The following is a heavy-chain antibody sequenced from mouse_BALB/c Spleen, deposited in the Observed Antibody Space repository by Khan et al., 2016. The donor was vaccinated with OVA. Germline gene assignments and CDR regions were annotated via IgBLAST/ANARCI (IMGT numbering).Heavy chain of an antibody. CDR1: GFTFSNYW. CDR2: IRLKSNNYAT. D-gene: IGHD2-2*01. J-gene: IGHJ1*01. Sequence: EVKLEESGGGLVQPGGSMKLSCVASGFTFSNYWMNWVRQSPEKGLEWVAEIRLKSNNYATHYAESVKGRFTISRDDSKSSVYLQMNNVRAEDTGIYYCTRGYDWYFDVWGAGTTVTVSS. V-gene: IGHV6-6*02. CDR3: TRGYDWYFDV.